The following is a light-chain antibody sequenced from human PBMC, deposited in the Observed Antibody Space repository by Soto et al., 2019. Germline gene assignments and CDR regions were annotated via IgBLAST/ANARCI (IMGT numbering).Light chain of an antibody. CDR3: QQYGSSPWT. Sequence: EIVLTQWPGTVSLSPGERTSLAFGGSRSVSSSYLAWYQQKPGQAPRLLIYGASSRATGIPDRFSGSGSGTDFTLTISRLEPEDFAVYYCQQYGSSPWTFGQGTKVDIK. CDR2: GAS. J-gene: IGKJ1*01. CDR1: RSVSSSY. V-gene: IGKV3-20*01.